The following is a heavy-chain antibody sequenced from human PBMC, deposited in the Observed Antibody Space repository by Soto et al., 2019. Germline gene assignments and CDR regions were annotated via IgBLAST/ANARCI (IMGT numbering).Heavy chain of an antibody. J-gene: IGHJ4*02. Sequence: EVHLLESGGGMVQPGGSLRLSCAASGFTFSSYAMSWVRQAPGKVLERVSGIDGSGGSIYYADSVKGRFTISRDNSKSTLYLQRNSLRVEDTGLYYCARGFPIRSGSQGLFDCWGLGTLVTVSS. CDR2: IDGSGGSI. CDR3: ARGFPIRSGSQGLFDC. D-gene: IGHD1-26*01. CDR1: GFTFSSYA. V-gene: IGHV3-23*01.